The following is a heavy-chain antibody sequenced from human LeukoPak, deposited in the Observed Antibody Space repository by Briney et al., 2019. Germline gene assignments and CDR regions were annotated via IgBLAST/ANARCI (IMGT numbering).Heavy chain of an antibody. CDR1: GFTFSNVW. CDR2: IRRKTDGETT. V-gene: IGHV3-15*01. D-gene: IGHD2-21*01. CDR3: VADLVIKGYFDY. J-gene: IGHJ4*02. Sequence: GESLRLSCAASGFTFSNVWMSWVRQVPGKGLEWVGRIRRKTDGETTDHAAPVKGRFTISRDDSKNTLYLQMNSLKTKDTAVYYCVADLVIKGYFDYWGQGALITVSS.